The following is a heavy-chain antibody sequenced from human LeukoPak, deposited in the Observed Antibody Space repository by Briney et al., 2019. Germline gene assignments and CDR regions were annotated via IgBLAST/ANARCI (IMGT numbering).Heavy chain of an antibody. CDR2: VDPEDGET. J-gene: IGHJ4*02. Sequence: ASVKISCKASGYIFTDYYIHWVQQAPGKGFEWMGRVDPEDGETIYAEKFQGRVTIIAETSTDTAYIELKSLRSEDAAVYYCATDYCTATSCKDWGQGTLVTVSS. D-gene: IGHD2-8*02. CDR3: ATDYCTATSCKD. V-gene: IGHV1-69-2*01. CDR1: GYIFTDYY.